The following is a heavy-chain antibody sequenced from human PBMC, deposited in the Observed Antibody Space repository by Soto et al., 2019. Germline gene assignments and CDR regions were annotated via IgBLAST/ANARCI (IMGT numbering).Heavy chain of an antibody. J-gene: IGHJ4*02. CDR3: ARQKYSSSIRMFDY. CDR2: ASYSGST. Sequence: SETLSLTYTVSGGYISSSYYWAWVRQPPGKGPEWIGSASYSGSTYYSPSLESRVTMSVDTSKNRFSLKLSSVTAADTAVYYCARQKYSSSIRMFDYWSQGTLVTVSS. CDR1: GGYISSSYY. V-gene: IGHV4-39*01. D-gene: IGHD6-6*01.